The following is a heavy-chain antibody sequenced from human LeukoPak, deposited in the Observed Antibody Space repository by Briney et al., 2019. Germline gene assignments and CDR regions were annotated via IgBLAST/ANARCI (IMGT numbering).Heavy chain of an antibody. J-gene: IGHJ4*02. CDR1: GFTVSSNF. D-gene: IGHD1-26*01. V-gene: IGHV3-66*02. Sequence: GGSLRLSCAASGFTVSSNFMSWVRQAPGKELEWVSLIYGGGSTYYADSVKGRFTISRDNSKNTLYLQMNSLRAEDTAVYYCAAGIVAAFGVFDYWGQGTLVTVSS. CDR2: IYGGGST. CDR3: AAGIVAAFGVFDY.